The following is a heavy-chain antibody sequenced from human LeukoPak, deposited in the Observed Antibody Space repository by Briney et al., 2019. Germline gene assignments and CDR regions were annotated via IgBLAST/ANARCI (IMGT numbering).Heavy chain of an antibody. CDR2: IYDSGST. J-gene: IGHJ4*02. Sequence: SETLSLTCTVSGGSISSSGYYWGWIRQPPGKGLEWIGSIYDSGSTYYNPSLKSRVTISVDTSKNQFSLKLSSVTAADTAVYYCARVPTVTFFDYWGQGTLVTVSS. CDR1: GGSISSSGYY. V-gene: IGHV4-39*01. D-gene: IGHD4-17*01. CDR3: ARVPTVTFFDY.